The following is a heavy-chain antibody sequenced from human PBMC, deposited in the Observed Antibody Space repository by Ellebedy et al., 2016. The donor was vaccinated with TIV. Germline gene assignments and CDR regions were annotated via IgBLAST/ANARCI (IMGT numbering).Heavy chain of an antibody. Sequence: GGSLRLSCAASGFTFSNYWMNWVRQAPGKGLEWVANIKQDGSEKYYVDSVEDRFAISRDNAKNSMYLQMNSLRDEDTAVYYCARDQWLGRAYYFDYWGQGTLLTVSS. CDR3: ARDQWLGRAYYFDY. CDR2: IKQDGSEK. D-gene: IGHD6-19*01. J-gene: IGHJ4*02. CDR1: GFTFSNYW. V-gene: IGHV3-7*01.